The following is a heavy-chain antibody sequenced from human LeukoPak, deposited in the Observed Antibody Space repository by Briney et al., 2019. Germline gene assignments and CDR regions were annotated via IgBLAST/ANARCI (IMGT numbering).Heavy chain of an antibody. CDR2: INYNGDMT. CDR3: AKTPIAVGGFWDY. D-gene: IGHD6-19*01. V-gene: IGHV3-23*01. CDR1: GFTFSIYT. Sequence: GGSLRLSCAASGFTFSIYTMNWVRQAPGKGLEWVSIINYNGDMTYYADSVQGRFTISRDNSKNTVYLQMNSLRAEDTAVYYCAKTPIAVGGFWDYWGQGTLVTVSS. J-gene: IGHJ4*02.